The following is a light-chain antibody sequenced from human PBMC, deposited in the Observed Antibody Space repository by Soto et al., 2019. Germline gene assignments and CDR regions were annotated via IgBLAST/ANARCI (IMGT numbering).Light chain of an antibody. J-gene: IGLJ1*01. V-gene: IGLV2-14*02. CDR3: KSYAGSNTYV. Sequence: QSVLTQPASVSGSPGQSITISCTGTSSDVGNYNLVSWYQQYPGKAPKLMIYEGGKRPSGVPDRFSGSKSGNTASLTVSGLQAADEADYFCKSYAGSNTYVFGSGTKLTVL. CDR2: EGG. CDR1: SSDVGNYNL.